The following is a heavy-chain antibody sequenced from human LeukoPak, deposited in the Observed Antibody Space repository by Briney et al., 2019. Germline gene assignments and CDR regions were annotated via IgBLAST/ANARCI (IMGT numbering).Heavy chain of an antibody. J-gene: IGHJ4*02. V-gene: IGHV3-21*01. CDR2: ISSSSSYI. D-gene: IGHD6-13*01. CDR3: ARATPIAAAAIDY. Sequence: GGSLRLSCAASGFTFSSYSMNWVRQAPGKGLEWVSSISSSSSYIYYADSVKSRFTISRDNAKNSLYLQMNSLRAEDTAVYYCARATPIAAAAIDYWGQGTLVTVSS. CDR1: GFTFSSYS.